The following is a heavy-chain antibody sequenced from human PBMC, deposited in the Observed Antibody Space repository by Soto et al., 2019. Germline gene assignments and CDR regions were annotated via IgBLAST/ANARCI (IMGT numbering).Heavy chain of an antibody. CDR3: AGQEMITFGGVISPAYFDY. J-gene: IGHJ4*02. CDR1: GGSISSSSYY. D-gene: IGHD3-16*01. CDR2: IYYSGST. V-gene: IGHV4-39*01. Sequence: SETLSLTCTVSGGSISSSSYYWGWIRQPPGKGLEWIGSIYYSGSTYYNPSLKSRVTISVDTSKNQFSLKLSSVTAADTAVYYCAGQEMITFGGVISPAYFDYWGQGTLVTVSS.